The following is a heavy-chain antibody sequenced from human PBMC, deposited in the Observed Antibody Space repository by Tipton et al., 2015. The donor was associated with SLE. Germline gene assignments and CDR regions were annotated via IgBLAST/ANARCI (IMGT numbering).Heavy chain of an antibody. CDR2: INHSGST. CDR1: GGSFSGYY. CDR3: ASDGDCSTTSCLSY. J-gene: IGHJ4*02. V-gene: IGHV4-34*01. D-gene: IGHD2-2*01. Sequence: TLSLTCAVYGGSFSGYYWSWFRQPPGKGLEWIGEINHSGSTYYNPSLKSRVTISLDTSKNQFSLKLSSVTAADTAVYYCASDGDCSTTSCLSYWGQGTLVTVSS.